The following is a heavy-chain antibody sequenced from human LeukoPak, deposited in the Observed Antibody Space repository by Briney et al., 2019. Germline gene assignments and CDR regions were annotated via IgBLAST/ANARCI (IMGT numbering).Heavy chain of an antibody. CDR2: IRSKAYGGTT. V-gene: IGHV3-49*04. D-gene: IGHD6-19*01. J-gene: IGHJ4*02. Sequence: PGRSLRLSCTASGFTFGDYAMSWVRQAPGLGLEWVGFIRSKAYGGTTEYAASVKGRFTISRDGSKSIAYLQMNSLKTEDTAMYYCSRVTSSSGWPNFDYWGQGTLVTVSS. CDR1: GFTFGDYA. CDR3: SRVTSSSGWPNFDY.